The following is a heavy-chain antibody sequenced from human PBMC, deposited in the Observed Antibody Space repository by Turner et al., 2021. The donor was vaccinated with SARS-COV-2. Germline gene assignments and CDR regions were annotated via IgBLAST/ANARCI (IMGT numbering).Heavy chain of an antibody. CDR1: GFTFSNAW. D-gene: IGHD6-19*01. J-gene: IGHJ3*02. CDR2: IYSGGST. V-gene: IGHV3-66*01. Sequence: EVQLVESGGGLVKPGGSLRLSCAASGFTFSNAWMNWVRQAPGKGLEWVSVIYSGGSTYYADSVKGRFTISRDNSKNTLYLQMNSLRAEDTAVYYCARGHSSGWHQSGAFDIWGQGTMVTVSS. CDR3: ARGHSSGWHQSGAFDI.